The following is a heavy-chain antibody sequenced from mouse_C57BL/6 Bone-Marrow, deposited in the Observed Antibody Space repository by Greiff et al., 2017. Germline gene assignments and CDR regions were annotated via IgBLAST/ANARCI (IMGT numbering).Heavy chain of an antibody. V-gene: IGHV1-59*01. J-gene: IGHJ3*01. CDR1: GYTFTSYW. CDR3: ATADGKTGAY. Sequence: QVQLQQPGAELVRPGTSVKLSCKASGYTFTSYWMHWVKQRPGQGLEWIGVIDPSDSYTNYNQKFKGKATLTVDTSSSTAYMQLSSLTSEDSAVYYCATADGKTGAYWGQGTLVTVSA. D-gene: IGHD4-1*01. CDR2: IDPSDSYT.